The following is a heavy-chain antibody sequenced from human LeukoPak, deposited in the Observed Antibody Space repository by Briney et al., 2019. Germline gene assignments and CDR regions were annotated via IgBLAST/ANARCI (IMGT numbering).Heavy chain of an antibody. CDR2: IKQDGSEK. D-gene: IGHD4-17*01. CDR3: AREVHDYGDYGGGPFDY. Sequence: GGSLRLSCAASGFTFSSYWMSWVRQAPGKGLEWVANIKQDGSEKYYVDSVKGRFTISRDNAKNSLYLQMNSLRAEDTAVYYCAREVHDYGDYGGGPFDYWGQGTLVTVSS. J-gene: IGHJ4*02. CDR1: GFTFSSYW. V-gene: IGHV3-7*01.